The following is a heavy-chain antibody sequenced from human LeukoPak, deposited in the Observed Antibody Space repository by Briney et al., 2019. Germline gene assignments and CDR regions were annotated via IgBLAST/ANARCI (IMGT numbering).Heavy chain of an antibody. D-gene: IGHD6-19*01. CDR2: INPSGGST. CDR3: ATRGAVGFDY. CDR1: GYTFTRYY. Sequence: ASVKVSCKASGYTFTRYYRHWVRQAPGQGLEWMGIINPSGGSTSYAQKFQGRVTMTRDMSTSTVYMELSGLRSEDTAMYYCATRGAVGFDYWGQGTLVTVSS. J-gene: IGHJ4*02. V-gene: IGHV1-46*01.